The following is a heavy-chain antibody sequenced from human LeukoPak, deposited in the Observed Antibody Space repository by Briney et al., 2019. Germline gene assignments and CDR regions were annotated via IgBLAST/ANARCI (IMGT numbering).Heavy chain of an antibody. CDR3: ARDSSGWPNENFDY. D-gene: IGHD6-19*01. CDR1: GYTFTSYG. CDR2: ISAYNGNT. J-gene: IGHJ4*02. Sequence: ASVKVSSKASGYTFTSYGISWVRQAPGQGLEWMGRISAYNGNTNYAQKLQGRVTMTTDTSTSTAYMELRSLRSDDTAVYYCARDSSGWPNENFDYWGQGTLVTVSS. V-gene: IGHV1-18*01.